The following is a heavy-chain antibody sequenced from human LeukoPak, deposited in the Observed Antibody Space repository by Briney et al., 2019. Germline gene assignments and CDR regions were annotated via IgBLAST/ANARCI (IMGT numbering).Heavy chain of an antibody. CDR1: GFIFNSYA. V-gene: IGHV3-23*01. CDR2: ISAGGGST. J-gene: IGHJ4*02. Sequence: PGGSLGLSCAASGFIFNSYAMTWVRQAPGKGLEWVSAISAGGGSTYYADSVKGRFTISRDNSKNTLYLQMNSLSAEDTAVYYCAKETVVADYWGQGTLVTVSS. D-gene: IGHD3-22*01. CDR3: AKETVVADY.